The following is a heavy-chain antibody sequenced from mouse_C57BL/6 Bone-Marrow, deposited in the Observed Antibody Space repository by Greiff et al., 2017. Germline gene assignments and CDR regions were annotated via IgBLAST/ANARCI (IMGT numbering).Heavy chain of an antibody. CDR1: GFNITDYY. CDR2: IDPEDGET. D-gene: IGHD1-1*01. CDR3: ARRGDDGSRNWYFDV. J-gene: IGHJ1*03. V-gene: IGHV14-2*01. Sequence: VQLQQSGAELVKPGASVKLSCTASGFNITDYYMHWVKQRTEQGLEWIGRIDPEDGETKYAPKFQGKATITADTSSNTAYLQLSSLTSEDTAVYYCARRGDDGSRNWYFDVWGTGTTVTVSS.